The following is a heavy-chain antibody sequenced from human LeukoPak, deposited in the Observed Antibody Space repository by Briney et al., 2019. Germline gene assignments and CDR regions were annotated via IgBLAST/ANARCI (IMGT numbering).Heavy chain of an antibody. J-gene: IGHJ4*02. CDR2: VDPEDGET. CDR1: GYTFTDYY. D-gene: IGHD4-23*01. CDR3: ATAVATTEIDY. Sequence: ASVKISCKVSGYTFTDYYMHWVQQAPGKGLEWMGLVDPEDGETIYAEKLQGRVTITADTSTDTAHMELSSLRSEDTAVYYCATAVATTEIDYWGQGTLVTVSS. V-gene: IGHV1-69-2*01.